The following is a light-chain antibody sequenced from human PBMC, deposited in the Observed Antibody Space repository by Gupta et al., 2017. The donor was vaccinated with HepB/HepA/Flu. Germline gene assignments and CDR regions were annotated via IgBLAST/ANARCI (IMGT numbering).Light chain of an antibody. CDR3: HHDGYSSWT. Sequence: EIVLTQSPGTLSLSPGERATLSCKTSQSVGSSLLSWYQHKAGQAPRLIIYGASSRATGIPDRFSGSGSGTDFSLTISRLEPEDFAVFYCHHDGYSSWTFGQGTRVEIK. J-gene: IGKJ1*01. CDR2: GAS. CDR1: QSVGSSL. V-gene: IGKV3-20*01.